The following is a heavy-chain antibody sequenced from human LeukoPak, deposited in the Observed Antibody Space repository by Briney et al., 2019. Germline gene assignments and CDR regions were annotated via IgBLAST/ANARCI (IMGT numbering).Heavy chain of an antibody. V-gene: IGHV3-66*01. Sequence: GGSLRLSCAASGYTVSTNYMSWVRQAPGKGLEWVSVIYITGNTYYADAVKGRFTISRDNFKNTLDLQMNNLRVEDTAVYYCAKDGEPRDFWGQGTLVTVSS. J-gene: IGHJ4*02. CDR1: GYTVSTNY. CDR2: IYITGNT. D-gene: IGHD1-26*01. CDR3: AKDGEPRDF.